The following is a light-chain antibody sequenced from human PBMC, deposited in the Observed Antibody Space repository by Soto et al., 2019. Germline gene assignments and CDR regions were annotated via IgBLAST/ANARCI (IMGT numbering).Light chain of an antibody. V-gene: IGKV1-5*01. Sequence: DIQMIQSPSTLSASVGDRVTITCRASQSISVYLAWYQQRPREAPKLLIYGGSSLESGVPSRFSGSGSGTEFTLTISSLQPTDFATYYCHQYATSSPTFGQGTKLEI. J-gene: IGKJ2*01. CDR2: GGS. CDR3: HQYATSSPT. CDR1: QSISVY.